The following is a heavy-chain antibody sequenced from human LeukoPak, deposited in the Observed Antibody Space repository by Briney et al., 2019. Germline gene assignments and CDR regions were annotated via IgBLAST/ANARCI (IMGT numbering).Heavy chain of an antibody. D-gene: IGHD3-3*01. Sequence: SETLSLTCAVSGCSISSNNWWSWVRQAPGKGLEWIAEIHHSGNTNYNPSLKSRVTISIDKSKNQLSLMVTSVTAADAAVYYCARLISWSGYYRGYFDYWGQGTLVTVSS. CDR1: GCSISSNNW. CDR3: ARLISWSGYYRGYFDY. J-gene: IGHJ4*02. V-gene: IGHV4-4*02. CDR2: IHHSGNT.